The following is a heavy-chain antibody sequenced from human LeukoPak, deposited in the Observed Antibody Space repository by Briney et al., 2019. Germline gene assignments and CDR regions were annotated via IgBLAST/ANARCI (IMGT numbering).Heavy chain of an antibody. Sequence: PGRSLRLSCAASGFTFSSYAIHWVRQAPGKGPEWLARISYDGSDKYYAHSVKGRFTISRDNSKKTVYLQMNSLRAEDTAVYYCAKALIVVVTAFDYWGQGTLVTVSS. V-gene: IGHV3-30-3*01. CDR2: ISYDGSDK. J-gene: IGHJ4*02. CDR1: GFTFSSYA. CDR3: AKALIVVVTAFDY. D-gene: IGHD3-22*01.